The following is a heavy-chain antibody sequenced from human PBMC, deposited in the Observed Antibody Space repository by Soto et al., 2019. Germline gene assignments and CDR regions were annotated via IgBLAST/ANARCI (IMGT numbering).Heavy chain of an antibody. CDR3: ARDQSSSFQDYYYMDV. CDR1: GFTFSSYG. CDR2: ISYDGSNK. Sequence: GGSLRLSCAASGFTFSSYGMHWVRQAPGKGLEWVAVISYDGSNKYYADSVKGRFTISRDNAKNSLYLQMNSLRAEDTAVYYCARDQSSSFQDYYYMDVWGKGTTVTVSS. D-gene: IGHD6-6*01. V-gene: IGHV3-30*03. J-gene: IGHJ6*03.